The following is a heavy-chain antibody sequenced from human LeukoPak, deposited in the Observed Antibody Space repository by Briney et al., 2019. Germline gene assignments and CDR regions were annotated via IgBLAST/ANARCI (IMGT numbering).Heavy chain of an antibody. Sequence: SETLSLTCAVSGDSISSSNWWTWVRQPPGKGLEWIGEMFFIGRTNDKPSFKSRVDISIDKSKNQFSLKMAYVTAADTDVYYCASSRGDYKVDYWGQGTLVTVSS. CDR1: GDSISSSNW. CDR3: ASSRGDYKVDY. CDR2: MFFIGRT. D-gene: IGHD4-11*01. J-gene: IGHJ4*02. V-gene: IGHV4-4*02.